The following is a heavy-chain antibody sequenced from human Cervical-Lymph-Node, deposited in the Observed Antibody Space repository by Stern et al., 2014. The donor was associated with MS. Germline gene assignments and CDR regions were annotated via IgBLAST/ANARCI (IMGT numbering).Heavy chain of an antibody. CDR2: ISYDGSSQ. CDR3: ATNRVMVPGKDFFYGLDV. D-gene: IGHD3-10*01. CDR1: GFTFSSYG. V-gene: IGHV3-30*03. Sequence: VQLVQSGGGVVQPGGSLRLSCAASGFTFSSYGMLWFRQAPGKGLEWVGLISYDGSSQYYADSVKGRFTVSRDNSKNTLYLQMSSLRAEDTAVYYCATNRVMVPGKDFFYGLDVWGQGTTVTVSS. J-gene: IGHJ6*02.